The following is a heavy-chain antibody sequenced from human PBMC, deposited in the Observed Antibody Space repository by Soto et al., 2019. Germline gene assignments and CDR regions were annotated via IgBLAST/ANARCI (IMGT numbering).Heavy chain of an antibody. CDR3: ARDCTNGVCYPSYHYGMDV. CDR2: TYYRSKWYS. J-gene: IGHJ6*02. D-gene: IGHD2-8*01. CDR1: GDSVSSNSAA. Sequence: PSQTLSLTCAISGDSVSSNSAAWNWIRQSPSRGLEWLGRTYYRSKWYSDYAVSVKSRITINPDTSKNQFSLQLNSVTPEDTAVYYCARDCTNGVCYPSYHYGMDVWGQGTTVTVSS. V-gene: IGHV6-1*01.